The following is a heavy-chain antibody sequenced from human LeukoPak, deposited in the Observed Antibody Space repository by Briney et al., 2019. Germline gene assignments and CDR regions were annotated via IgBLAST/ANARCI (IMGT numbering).Heavy chain of an antibody. CDR1: GYTFTSYD. J-gene: IGHJ5*02. D-gene: IGHD2-15*01. CDR3: ARDGVLYCSGGSCSSRWFDP. Sequence: ASVKVSCKASGYTFTSYDINWVRQATGQGLEWMGWMNPNSGNTGYAQKFQGRVTITRNTSISTAYMELSSLRSEDTAVYYCARDGVLYCSGGSCSSRWFDPWGQGTLVTVSS. CDR2: MNPNSGNT. V-gene: IGHV1-8*03.